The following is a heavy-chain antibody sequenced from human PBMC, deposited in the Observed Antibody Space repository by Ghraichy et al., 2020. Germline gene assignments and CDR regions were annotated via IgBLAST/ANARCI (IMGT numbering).Heavy chain of an antibody. D-gene: IGHD1-26*01. Sequence: SETLSLTCTVSGGSISSYYWSWIRQPPGKGLEWIGYIYYSGSTNYNPSLKSRVTISVNTSKNQFSLKLSSVTAAGTAVYYCATSYSGSYLYAFDIWGQGTMVTVSS. CDR2: IYYSGST. CDR1: GGSISSYY. V-gene: IGHV4-59*01. CDR3: ATSYSGSYLYAFDI. J-gene: IGHJ3*02.